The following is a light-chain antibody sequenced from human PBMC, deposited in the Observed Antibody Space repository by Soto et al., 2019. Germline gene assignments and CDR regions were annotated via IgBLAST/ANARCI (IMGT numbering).Light chain of an antibody. Sequence: DIVVAQSPATLSASPGERVTLSCRASQFVSSRLAWYQRRPGQVPRLLIYDTSTRAPGISARFSGSGSGTEFTLTISSLQSEDFAVYYCQEYIQWPPGMFGPGTKVDIK. V-gene: IGKV3-15*01. CDR2: DTS. J-gene: IGKJ1*01. CDR1: QFVSSR. CDR3: QEYIQWPPGM.